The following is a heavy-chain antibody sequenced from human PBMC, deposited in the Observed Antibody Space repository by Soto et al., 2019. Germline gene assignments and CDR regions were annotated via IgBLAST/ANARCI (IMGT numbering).Heavy chain of an antibody. Sequence: GGSLRLSCAASGFTFSSYAMSWVRQAPGKGLEWVSGISGSGGSAYYADSVKGRFAISRDNSKNTLSLQMNSLGADDTAVYYCATRSGGGYYFDCWGQGTLVTVSS. J-gene: IGHJ4*02. CDR2: ISGSGGSA. V-gene: IGHV3-23*01. D-gene: IGHD3-16*01. CDR3: ATRSGGGYYFDC. CDR1: GFTFSSYA.